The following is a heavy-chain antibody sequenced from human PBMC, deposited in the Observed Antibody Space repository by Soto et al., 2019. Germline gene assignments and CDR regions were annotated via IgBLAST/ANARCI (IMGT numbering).Heavy chain of an antibody. V-gene: IGHV1-8*01. D-gene: IGHD2-21*02. CDR1: GYTFTSYD. Sequence: QVQLVQSGAEVKKPGASVKVSCKASGYTFTSYDINWVRQAAGQGLEWMGWMNPNSGNTGYAQKFQGRVTMTRNTSISTAYMELSSLRSEDTAVYYCARGLTATQYYYYYYGMDVWGQGTTVTVSS. CDR3: ARGLTATQYYYYYYGMDV. CDR2: MNPNSGNT. J-gene: IGHJ6*02.